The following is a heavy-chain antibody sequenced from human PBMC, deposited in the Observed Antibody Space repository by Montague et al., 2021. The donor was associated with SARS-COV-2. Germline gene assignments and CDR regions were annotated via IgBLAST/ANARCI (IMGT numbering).Heavy chain of an antibody. V-gene: IGHV4-61*02. CDR3: ARFGSGTLEFDL. Sequence: TLSLTCTVSGASISTGIYYWSWIRQPAGKGLEWTGRIRTTGHTDYNSSPESRVFMSVDTSTNQFSLSMTSVTAADTAVYFCARFGSGTLEFDLWGQGTLVTVSS. D-gene: IGHD1-26*01. CDR2: IRTTGHT. J-gene: IGHJ4*02. CDR1: GASISTGIYY.